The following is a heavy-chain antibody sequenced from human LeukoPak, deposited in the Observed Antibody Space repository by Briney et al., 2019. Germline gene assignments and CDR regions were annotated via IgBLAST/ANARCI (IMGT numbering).Heavy chain of an antibody. CDR2: INPNSGGT. CDR1: GCTFTGYY. D-gene: IGHD3-16*02. J-gene: IGHJ4*02. V-gene: IGHV1-2*06. CDR3: ARDLRYYDYVWGNYRLNY. Sequence: ASVKVSCKASGCTFTGYYMHWVRQAPGQGLEWMGRINPNSGGTNYAQKFQGRVTMTRDTSISTAYMELSRLRSDDTAVYYCARDLRYYDYVWGNYRLNYWGQGTLVTVSS.